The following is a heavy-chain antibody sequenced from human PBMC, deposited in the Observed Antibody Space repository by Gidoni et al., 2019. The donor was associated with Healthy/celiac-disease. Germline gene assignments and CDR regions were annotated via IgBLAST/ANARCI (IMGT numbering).Heavy chain of an antibody. V-gene: IGHV4-39*01. CDR1: VGSISSSSYS. D-gene: IGHD2-15*01. CDR3: ARLNRGNLFDY. J-gene: IGHJ4*02. CDR2: IYYSGST. Sequence: QLQLQESGPGQVEPSETLSITCTVSVGSISSSSYSWGWVRQPPWKGLEWIGSIYYSGSTYYIPSLKSRVTISVDTSKNQFSLKLSSVTSADTAVYYCARLNRGNLFDYWGQGTLVTVSS.